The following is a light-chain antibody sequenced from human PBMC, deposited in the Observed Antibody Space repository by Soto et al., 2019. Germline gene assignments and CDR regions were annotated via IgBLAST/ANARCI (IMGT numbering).Light chain of an antibody. J-gene: IGKJ3*01. CDR3: QQNDNSLFT. V-gene: IGKV3-20*01. Sequence: EIVLTQSPGTLSLSPGERATLSCRASQSVSSHLAWYQQKPGQAPRLLIYDASSRATGIPDRFSGSGSGTDFTLTIGRLEPEDFAVYYCQQNDNSLFTFGPGTKVDIK. CDR1: QSVSSH. CDR2: DAS.